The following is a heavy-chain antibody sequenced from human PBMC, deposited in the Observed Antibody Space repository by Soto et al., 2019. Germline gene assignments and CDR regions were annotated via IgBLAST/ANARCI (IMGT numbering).Heavy chain of an antibody. J-gene: IGHJ5*02. CDR2: IVPIYGTT. CDR1: GDTFSSHA. D-gene: IGHD2-15*01. V-gene: IGHV1-69*13. Sequence: GVSVKVSCKAFGDTFSSHAISWVRQAPGQGLQWMGGIVPIYGTTNYAQKFQDRVTITADESTSTAYMELSSLRSDDTAVYYCARDLGGCSAGSCRYNWSDPWGQGTLVTVSS. CDR3: ARDLGGCSAGSCRYNWSDP.